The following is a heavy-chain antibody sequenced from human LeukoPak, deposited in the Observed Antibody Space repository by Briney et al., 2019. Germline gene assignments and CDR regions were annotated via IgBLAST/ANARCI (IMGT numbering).Heavy chain of an antibody. CDR2: INHSGST. CDR3: ARSSSWYGRSAFDI. Sequence: SETLSLTCAVYGGSFSGYYRSWIRQPPGKGLEWIGEINHSGSTNYNPSLKSRVTILVDTSKNQFSLKLSSVTAADTAVYYCARSSSWYGRSAFDIWGQGTMVTVSS. CDR1: GGSFSGYY. J-gene: IGHJ3*02. D-gene: IGHD6-13*01. V-gene: IGHV4-34*01.